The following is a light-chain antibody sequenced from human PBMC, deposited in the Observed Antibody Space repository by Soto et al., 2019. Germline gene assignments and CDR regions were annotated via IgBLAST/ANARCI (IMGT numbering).Light chain of an antibody. V-gene: IGKV3-20*01. CDR2: GAS. J-gene: IGKJ4*01. CDR3: QQYGSSPPLT. CDR1: QSVSSS. Sequence: EIVLTQSPATLSLSPGERATLSCRASQSVSSSLAWYQQKPGQAPRLVIYGASSRATGIPDRFSGSGSGTDFTLTISRLEPEDFAVYYCQQYGSSPPLTFGGGTKVEIK.